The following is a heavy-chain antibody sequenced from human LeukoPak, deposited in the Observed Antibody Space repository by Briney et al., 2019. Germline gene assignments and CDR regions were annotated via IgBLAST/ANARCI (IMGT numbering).Heavy chain of an antibody. CDR1: GFTFSAYW. J-gene: IGHJ6*03. CDR2: INQDESEK. CDR3: ARGRGLGYYMDV. Sequence: GGSLRLSCAVSGFTFSAYWMTWVRQAPGKGLEWVATINQDESEKYYVDSVKGRFTISRDNAKNALYLQMNSLRAEDTAVYYCARGRGLGYYMDVRGKGTTVTVSS. V-gene: IGHV3-7*01. D-gene: IGHD5-12*01.